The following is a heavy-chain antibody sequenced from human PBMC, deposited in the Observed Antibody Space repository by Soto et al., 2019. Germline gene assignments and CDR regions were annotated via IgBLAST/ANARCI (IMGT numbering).Heavy chain of an antibody. D-gene: IGHD1-26*01. V-gene: IGHV3-72*01. J-gene: IGHJ6*02. CDR1: GFTFSDHY. CDR3: ARGPQRRSGCSHECYHYGMDV. Sequence: GGSLRLSCAASGFTFSDHYMDWVRQAPGKGLEWVGRTRDKANSYTTEYAASVKGRFTISRDGSKNSLYLQMNSLKTEDTAVYYCARGPQRRSGCSHECYHYGMDVWGRGTTVTVSS. CDR2: TRDKANSYTT.